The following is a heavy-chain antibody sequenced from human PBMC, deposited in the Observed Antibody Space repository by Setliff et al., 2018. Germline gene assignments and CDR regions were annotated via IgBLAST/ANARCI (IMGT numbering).Heavy chain of an antibody. V-gene: IGHV4-61*09. J-gene: IGHJ4*02. CDR1: GGSLTSGSNY. Sequence: TLSLTCPVSGGSLTSGSNYWSWIRQPAGRGLEWMGHIDPSGNTNYHPSLRSRVTISRDTSKNQFSLKLTSVTAADTAVYFCARSRSSGSYWNPRPFYSDSWGQGTLVTVSS. CDR2: IDPSGNT. CDR3: ARSRSSGSYWNPRPFYSDS. D-gene: IGHD3-10*01.